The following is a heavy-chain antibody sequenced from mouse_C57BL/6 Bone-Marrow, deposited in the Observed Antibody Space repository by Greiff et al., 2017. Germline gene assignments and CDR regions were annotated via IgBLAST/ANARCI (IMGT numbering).Heavy chain of an antibody. CDR2: ISYDGSN. Sequence: EVKLLESGPGLVKPSQSLSLTCSVTGYSITSGYYWNWIRQFPGNKLEWMGYISYDGSNNYNPSLKNRISITRDTSKNQFFLKLNSVTTEDTATYYCARDGYYRWYFDVWGTGTTVTVSS. CDR3: ARDGYYRWYFDV. J-gene: IGHJ1*03. CDR1: GYSITSGYY. V-gene: IGHV3-6*01. D-gene: IGHD2-3*01.